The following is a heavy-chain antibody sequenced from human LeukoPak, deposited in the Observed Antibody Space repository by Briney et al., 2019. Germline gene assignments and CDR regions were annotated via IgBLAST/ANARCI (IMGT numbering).Heavy chain of an antibody. CDR3: ARDYLMGGVDTAMVIAFDI. V-gene: IGHV3-21*01. CDR2: ISSSSSYI. J-gene: IGHJ3*02. Sequence: GGSLRLSCAASGFTFSSYSMNWVRQAPGKGLEWVSSISSSSSYIYYADSVKGRFTISRDNVKNSLYLQMNSLRAEDTAVYYCARDYLMGGVDTAMVIAFDIWGQGTMVTVSS. CDR1: GFTFSSYS. D-gene: IGHD5-18*01.